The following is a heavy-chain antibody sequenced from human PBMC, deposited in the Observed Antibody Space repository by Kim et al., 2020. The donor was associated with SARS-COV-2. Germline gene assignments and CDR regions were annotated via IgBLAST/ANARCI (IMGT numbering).Heavy chain of an antibody. CDR2: ISSSGSTI. Sequence: GGSLRLSCAASGFTFSSYEMNWVRQAPGKGLEWVSYISSSGSTIYYADSVKGRFTISRDNAKNSLYLQMNSLRAEDTAVYYCARGIQWLRLRRDYYYYGMDVWGQGTTVTVSS. CDR3: ARGIQWLRLRRDYYYYGMDV. CDR1: GFTFSSYE. D-gene: IGHD5-12*01. V-gene: IGHV3-48*03. J-gene: IGHJ6*02.